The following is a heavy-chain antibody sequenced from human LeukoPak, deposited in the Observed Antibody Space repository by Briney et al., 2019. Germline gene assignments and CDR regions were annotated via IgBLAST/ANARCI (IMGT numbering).Heavy chain of an antibody. Sequence: SETLSLSCTVSGGSISSSSYYWGWIRQPPGKGLEWIGSIYYSGSTYYNPSLKSRVTISVDTSKNQFSLKLSSVTAADTAVYYCARQFSSGVLRFLEWLPPHFDYWGQGTLVTVSS. CDR2: IYYSGST. D-gene: IGHD3-3*01. J-gene: IGHJ4*02. CDR3: ARQFSSGVLRFLEWLPPHFDY. CDR1: GGSISSSSYY. V-gene: IGHV4-39*01.